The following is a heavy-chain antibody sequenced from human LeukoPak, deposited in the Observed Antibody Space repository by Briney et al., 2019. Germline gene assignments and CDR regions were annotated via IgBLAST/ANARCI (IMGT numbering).Heavy chain of an antibody. J-gene: IGHJ6*02. V-gene: IGHV3-33*01. Sequence: GGSLRLSRAASGFTFSSYGMHWVRQAPGKGLKWVAVIWYDGSNKYYADSVKGRFTISRDNSKNTLYLQMNSLRAEDTAVYYCARDDRHAYYYGMDVWGQGTTVTVSS. CDR1: GFTFSSYG. CDR3: ARDDRHAYYYGMDV. CDR2: IWYDGSNK.